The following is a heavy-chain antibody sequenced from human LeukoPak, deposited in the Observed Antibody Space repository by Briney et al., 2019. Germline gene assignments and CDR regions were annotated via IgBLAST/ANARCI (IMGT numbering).Heavy chain of an antibody. J-gene: IGHJ3*02. Sequence: PGGSLRLSCAASGFTFSDYYLTWIRQAPGKGLEWVSYISSSSSDTNYADSVRGRFTISRDNANKSLYLQMNSLRDEDTAVYYCARPRYYDSSGYYFDIWGQGTMVTVSS. V-gene: IGHV3-11*06. D-gene: IGHD3-22*01. CDR2: ISSSSSDT. CDR3: ARPRYYDSSGYYFDI. CDR1: GFTFSDYY.